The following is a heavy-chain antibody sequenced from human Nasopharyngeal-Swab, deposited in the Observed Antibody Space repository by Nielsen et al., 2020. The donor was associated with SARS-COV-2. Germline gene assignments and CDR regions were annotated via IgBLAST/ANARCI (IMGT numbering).Heavy chain of an antibody. CDR1: GFTFSSYA. CDR3: ARGTQLRYFDWLDY. CDR2: ISSNGGST. D-gene: IGHD3-9*01. V-gene: IGHV3-64*04. J-gene: IGHJ4*02. Sequence: GGYLRMYWSASGFTFSSYAMHWVRQAPGKGLEYVSAISSNGGSTYYADSVKGRFTISRDNAKNSLYLQMNSLRAEDTAVYYCARGTQLRYFDWLDYWGQGTLVTVSS.